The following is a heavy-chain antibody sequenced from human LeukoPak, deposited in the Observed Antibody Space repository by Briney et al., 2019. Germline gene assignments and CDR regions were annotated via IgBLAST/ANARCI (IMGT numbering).Heavy chain of an antibody. CDR2: IYYSGRT. CDR3: ARLRGFSFAYGDY. Sequence: SETLSLTCIVSGDSVSSGSSHWGWVRQPPGKGLEWIGNIYYSGRTYYNSSLKSRVTISVDTSKNQFSLKLSSVTAADTAVYFCARLRGFSFAYGDYWGQGTLVTVSS. J-gene: IGHJ4*02. D-gene: IGHD3-16*01. CDR1: GDSVSSGSSH. V-gene: IGHV4-39*01.